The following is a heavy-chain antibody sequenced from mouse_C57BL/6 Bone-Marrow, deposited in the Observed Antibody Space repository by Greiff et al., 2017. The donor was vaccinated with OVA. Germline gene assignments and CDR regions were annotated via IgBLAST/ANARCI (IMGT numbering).Heavy chain of an antibody. J-gene: IGHJ3*01. Sequence: EVQLQQSGPELVKPGASVKISCKASGYTFTDYYMNWVKQSHGKSLEWIGDINPNNGGTSYNQKFKGKATLTVDKSSSTAYMELRSLTSEDSAVYYCARGGLGIAYWGQGTLVTVSA. D-gene: IGHD4-1*01. CDR2: INPNNGGT. CDR1: GYTFTDYY. CDR3: ARGGLGIAY. V-gene: IGHV1-26*01.